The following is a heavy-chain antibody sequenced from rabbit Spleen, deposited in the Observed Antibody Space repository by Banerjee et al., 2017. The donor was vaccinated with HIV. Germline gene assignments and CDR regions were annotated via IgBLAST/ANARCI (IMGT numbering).Heavy chain of an antibody. CDR2: TRTGSGIT. CDR3: ARDLDGVIGGDGLDL. D-gene: IGHD2-1*01. Sequence: QEQLVESGGGLVQPTGSLTLTCKASGFSFGDKDVMCWVRQAPGKGLEWIACTRTGSGITWYASWAKGRFTISKTSSTTVTLQMTSLTAADTATYFCARDLDGVIGGDGLDLWVPGTLVTVS. J-gene: IGHJ4*01. CDR1: GFSFGDKDV. V-gene: IGHV1S45*01.